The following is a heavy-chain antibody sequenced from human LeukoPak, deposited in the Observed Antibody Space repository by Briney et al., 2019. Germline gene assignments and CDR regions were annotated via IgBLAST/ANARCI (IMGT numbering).Heavy chain of an antibody. J-gene: IGHJ6*03. CDR1: GYTFSGFY. V-gene: IGHV1-2*02. D-gene: IGHD5-12*01. CDR2: INPNSGVT. CDR3: AKDRYGDYEAPFHYYMDA. Sequence: GASVKVSCKASGYTFSGFYIHWVRQAPGQGLEWMGWINPNSGVTNYAQKLQGRVTITRDTSIDTAYMQLSRLRSDDTAVYYCAKDRYGDYEAPFHYYMDARGRGTTVTVSS.